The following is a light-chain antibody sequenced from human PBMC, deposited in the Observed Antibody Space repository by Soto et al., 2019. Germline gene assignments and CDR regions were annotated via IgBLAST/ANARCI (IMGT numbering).Light chain of an antibody. J-gene: IGLJ2*01. CDR3: SSYTV. Sequence: QSALTQPASVSGSPGQSITISCTGTSSDVGGYNYVSGYQQHPGKAPKLMIYEVSNRPSGVSTRFSGSKSGNTASLTNSGLQSEDEADYYCSSYTVFGGGTKLTVL. V-gene: IGLV2-14*01. CDR2: EVS. CDR1: SSDVGGYNY.